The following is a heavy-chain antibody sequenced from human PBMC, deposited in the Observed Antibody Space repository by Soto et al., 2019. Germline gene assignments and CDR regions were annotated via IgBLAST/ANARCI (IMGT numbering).Heavy chain of an antibody. Sequence: SETLSLTCTVSGGSIRSGDYYWTWIRQPPGKGLEWIGYVYYTGSTNYDPSLKSRVTMSVDTSKNQFSLKLSSVTAADTAVYYCVGVDGYSYGYSFDYWGHGTLVTVSS. CDR1: GGSIRSGDYY. CDR2: VYYTGST. CDR3: VGVDGYSYGYSFDY. D-gene: IGHD5-18*01. J-gene: IGHJ4*01. V-gene: IGHV4-30-4*01.